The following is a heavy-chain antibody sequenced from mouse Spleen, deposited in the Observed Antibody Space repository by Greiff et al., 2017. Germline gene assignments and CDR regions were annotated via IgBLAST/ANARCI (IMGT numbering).Heavy chain of an antibody. CDR2: INPNNGGT. V-gene: IGHV1-26*01. CDR3: ARWDGYFDV. CDR1: GYTFTDYY. D-gene: IGHD4-1*01. J-gene: IGHJ1*03. Sequence: VQLQQSGPELVKPGASVKISCKASGYTFTDYYMNWVKQSHGKSLEWIGDINPNNGGTSYNQKFKGKATLTVDKSSSTAYMELRSLTSEDSAVYYCARWDGYFDVWGTGTTVTVSS.